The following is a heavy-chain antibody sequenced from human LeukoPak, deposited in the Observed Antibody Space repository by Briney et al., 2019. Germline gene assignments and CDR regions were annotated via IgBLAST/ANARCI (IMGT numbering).Heavy chain of an antibody. CDR1: GFMFSSYG. CDR3: AKDLQYSGSRKLDY. J-gene: IGHJ4*02. V-gene: IGHV3-23*01. D-gene: IGHD1-26*01. Sequence: GGSLRLSCAASGFMFSSYGMSWVRQAPGKGLEWVSVISGSGGSTYYADSVKGRFTISRDNSKNTLYLQMNSLRAEDTAVYYCAKDLQYSGSRKLDYWGQGTLVTVSS. CDR2: ISGSGGST.